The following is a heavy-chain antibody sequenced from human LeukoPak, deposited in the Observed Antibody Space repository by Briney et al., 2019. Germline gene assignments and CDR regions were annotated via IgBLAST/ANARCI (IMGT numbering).Heavy chain of an antibody. J-gene: IGHJ4*02. CDR1: GYTFTSYY. V-gene: IGHV1-46*01. D-gene: IGHD3-10*01. Sequence: ASVKVSCKASGYTFTSYYMHWVRQAPGQGLEWMGIINPSGGSTSYAQKFQGRVTKTRDTSTSTVHMELSSLRSEDTAVYYCARGGPITMVRGVISGSFDYWGQGTLVTVSS. CDR3: ARGGPITMVRGVISGSFDY. CDR2: INPSGGST.